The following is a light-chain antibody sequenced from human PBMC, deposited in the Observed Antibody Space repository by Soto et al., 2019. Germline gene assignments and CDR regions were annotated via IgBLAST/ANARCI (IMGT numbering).Light chain of an antibody. CDR3: QQRTRWRYT. Sequence: EIVLTQSPATLSLSPGERATLSCRADQSVSSDLAWYQQKPGQGPRILIYGASIRATGIPARFSGSGSGTDFTLTITSLEAEDFAVYYCQQRTRWRYTLGLGTKLEIK. CDR2: GAS. CDR1: QSVSSD. J-gene: IGKJ2*01. V-gene: IGKV3-11*01.